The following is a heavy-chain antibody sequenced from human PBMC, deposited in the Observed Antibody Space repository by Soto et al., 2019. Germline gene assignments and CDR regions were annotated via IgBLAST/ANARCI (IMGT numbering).Heavy chain of an antibody. CDR3: ARTYDSSGYYDY. D-gene: IGHD3-22*01. V-gene: IGHV1-69*13. Sequence: SVKVSCKASGGTFSSYAISGVRQAPGQGLEWMGGIIPIFGTANYAQKFQGRVTITADESTSTAYMELSSLRSEDTAVYYCARTYDSSGYYDYWGQGTLVTVSS. CDR2: IIPIFGTA. CDR1: GGTFSSYA. J-gene: IGHJ4*02.